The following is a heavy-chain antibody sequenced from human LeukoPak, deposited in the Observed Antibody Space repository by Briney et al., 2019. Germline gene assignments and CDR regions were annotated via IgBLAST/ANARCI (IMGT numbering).Heavy chain of an antibody. D-gene: IGHD6-13*01. Sequence: GASVKVSCKASGYTFTSYGISWVRQAPGQGLGWMGWISAYNGNTNHAQMLQGRVTMTTDTSTSTAYMELRSLRSDDTGVYYCARVAVGYSSSQNWFDPWGQGTLVTVSS. CDR2: ISAYNGNT. CDR3: ARVAVGYSSSQNWFDP. CDR1: GYTFTSYG. J-gene: IGHJ5*02. V-gene: IGHV1-18*01.